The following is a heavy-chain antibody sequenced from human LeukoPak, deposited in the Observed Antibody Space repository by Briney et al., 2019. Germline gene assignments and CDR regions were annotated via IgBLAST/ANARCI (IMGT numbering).Heavy chain of an antibody. Sequence: HSGRSLRLSCAASGFTFSSYSMNWVRQAPGKGLEWVSYISTSRTTIYYADSVKGRFTISRDNAKNSVDLQMNSLRAEDTAVYYCARGAAMDGPYNWFDPWGQGTLVTVSS. CDR3: ARGAAMDGPYNWFDP. CDR2: ISTSRTTI. CDR1: GFTFSSYS. D-gene: IGHD2-8*01. J-gene: IGHJ5*02. V-gene: IGHV3-48*01.